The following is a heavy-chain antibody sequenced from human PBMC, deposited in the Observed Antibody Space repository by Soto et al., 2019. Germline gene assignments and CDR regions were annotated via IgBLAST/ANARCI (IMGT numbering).Heavy chain of an antibody. CDR1: GFTFSSYG. CDR2: IWYDGSNK. Sequence: QVQLVESGGGVVQPGRSLRLSCAASGFTFSSYGMHWVRQAPGKGLEGVAVIWYDGSNKYYADSVKGRFTISRDNSKNTLYLQMNSLRAEDTAVYYCARDRISSSWYDYANNWFDPWGQGTLVSVPS. J-gene: IGHJ5*02. CDR3: ARDRISSSWYDYANNWFDP. D-gene: IGHD6-13*01. V-gene: IGHV3-33*01.